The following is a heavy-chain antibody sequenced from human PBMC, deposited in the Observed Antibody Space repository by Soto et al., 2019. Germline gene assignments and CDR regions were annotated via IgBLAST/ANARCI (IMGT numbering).Heavy chain of an antibody. V-gene: IGHV1-46*01. J-gene: IGHJ4*02. CDR2: INPSGGST. CDR1: GYTFTSYY. CDR3: ASSIRDCSSTSCYGDLDRYYFDY. D-gene: IGHD2-2*01. Sequence: ASVKVSCKASGYTFTSYYMHWVRQAPGQGLEWMGIINPSGGSTSYAQKFQGRVTMTRDTSTSTVYMELSSLRSEDTAVYYCASSIRDCSSTSCYGDLDRYYFDYWGQGTLVTVSS.